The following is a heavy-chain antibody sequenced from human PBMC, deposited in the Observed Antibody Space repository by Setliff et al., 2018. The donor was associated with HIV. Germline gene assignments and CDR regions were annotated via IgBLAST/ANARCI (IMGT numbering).Heavy chain of an antibody. V-gene: IGHV4-39*01. CDR1: GGSISSTSYY. CDR3: ARHSPSDY. CDR2: ISSSGNT. Sequence: LSLTCTVSGGSISSTSYYWGWIRQPPGTGLEWIGSISSSGNTYYNPSLKSRVTTSVDTPKNQFSLKLNSVTAADTAVYYCARHSPSDYWGQGTLVTVSS. J-gene: IGHJ4*02.